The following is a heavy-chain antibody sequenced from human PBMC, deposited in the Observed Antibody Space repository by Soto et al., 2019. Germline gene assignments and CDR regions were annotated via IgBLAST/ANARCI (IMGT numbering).Heavy chain of an antibody. Sequence: GGSLRLSCAASGFTFSDYYMSWIRQAPGKGLEWVSYISSSGSYTNYADSVKGRFTISRDNAKNSLYLQMNSLRAEDTAVYYCARAYYDTKGYSLDPWGLGTLVTVSS. J-gene: IGHJ5*02. CDR3: ARAYYDTKGYSLDP. D-gene: IGHD3-16*01. V-gene: IGHV3-11*03. CDR1: GFTFSDYY. CDR2: ISSSGSYT.